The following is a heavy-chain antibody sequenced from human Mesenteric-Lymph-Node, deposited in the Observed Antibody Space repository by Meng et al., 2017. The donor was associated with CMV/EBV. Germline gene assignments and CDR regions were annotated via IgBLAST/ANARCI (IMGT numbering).Heavy chain of an antibody. CDR3: ARRRRDVRPPYFSGMDV. CDR1: GGSISSSSYY. V-gene: IGHV4-39*01. D-gene: IGHD5-24*01. Sequence: SETLSLTCTVSGGSISSSSYYWGWIRQPPGKGLEWIGSIYYSGSTYYNPSLKSRVTISVDTSKNQFSLKLSSVTAADTAVYYCARRRRDVRPPYFSGMDVWGQGTTVTVSS. CDR2: IYYSGST. J-gene: IGHJ6*02.